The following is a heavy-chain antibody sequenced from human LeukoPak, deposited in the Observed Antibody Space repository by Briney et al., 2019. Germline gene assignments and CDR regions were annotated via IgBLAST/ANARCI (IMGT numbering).Heavy chain of an antibody. CDR1: GFTFSRYG. D-gene: IGHD1-26*01. J-gene: IGHJ4*02. V-gene: IGHV3-33*06. CDR3: AKDGAGATSLDC. CDR2: IWHDGSYE. Sequence: HPGGSLRLSCVASGFTFSRYGMHWVRQAPGKGLEWVAVIWHDGSYEYYADSVKGRFTISRDSSKNTLYLQMNSLRAEDTAVYYCAKDGAGATSLDCWGQGTLVTVSS.